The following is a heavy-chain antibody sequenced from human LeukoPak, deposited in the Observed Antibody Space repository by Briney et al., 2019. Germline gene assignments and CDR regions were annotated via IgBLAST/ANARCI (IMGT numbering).Heavy chain of an antibody. J-gene: IGHJ4*02. CDR3: ARGRRSSLPDY. Sequence: SETLSLTCTVSGGSISSGGYYWSWIRQPPGKGLEWIGYIYHSGSTYYNPSLKSRVTISVDRSKNQFSLKLSSVTAADTAVYYCARGRRSSLPDYWGQGTLVTVSS. CDR1: GGSISSGGYY. CDR2: IYHSGST. D-gene: IGHD6-6*01. V-gene: IGHV4-30-2*01.